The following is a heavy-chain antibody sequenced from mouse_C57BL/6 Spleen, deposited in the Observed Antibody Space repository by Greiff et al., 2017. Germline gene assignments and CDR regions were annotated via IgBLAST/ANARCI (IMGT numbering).Heavy chain of an antibody. Sequence: DVMLVESGGGLVQPGESLKLSCESNEYEFPSHDMSWVRKTPEKRLELVAAINSDGGSTYYPDTMERRFIISRDNTKKTLYLQMSSLRSEDTALYYCAGHGGNYGHWYFDVWGTGTTVTVSS. CDR3: AGHGGNYGHWYFDV. V-gene: IGHV5-2*01. CDR1: EYEFPSHD. J-gene: IGHJ1*03. D-gene: IGHD2-1*01. CDR2: INSDGGST.